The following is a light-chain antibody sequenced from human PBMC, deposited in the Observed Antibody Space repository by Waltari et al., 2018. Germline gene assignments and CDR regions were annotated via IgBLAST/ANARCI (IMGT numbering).Light chain of an antibody. V-gene: IGLV1-44*01. J-gene: IGLJ2*01. CDR2: RNN. Sequence: QSVLTQPPSASGTPGQRVTISCSGSSSNIGSNTVNWYQQLPGTAPKLLVYRNNHRPSGVPDRFSGSKSGTSASLAISGRQSEEEADYYCSAWDDSLNGHVVFGGGTKLTGL. CDR1: SSNIGSNT. CDR3: SAWDDSLNGHVV.